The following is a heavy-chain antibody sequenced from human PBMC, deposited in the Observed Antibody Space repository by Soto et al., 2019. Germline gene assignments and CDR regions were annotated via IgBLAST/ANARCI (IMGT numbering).Heavy chain of an antibody. Sequence: QITLKESGPTLVKPTQTLTLTCTFSGFSLSTSGVGVGWIRQPPGKALEWLALIYWDDDKRYSPSLKSRLTITKDTSKNQVVLTMTNMDPVDTATYYCAHLLGYCTNGVCSEGWFDPWGQGTLVTVSS. CDR2: IYWDDDK. V-gene: IGHV2-5*02. CDR3: AHLLGYCTNGVCSEGWFDP. D-gene: IGHD2-8*01. CDR1: GFSLSTSGVG. J-gene: IGHJ5*02.